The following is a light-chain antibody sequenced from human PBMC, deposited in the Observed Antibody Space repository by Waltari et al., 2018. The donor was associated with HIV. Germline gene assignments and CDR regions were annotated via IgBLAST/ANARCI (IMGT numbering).Light chain of an antibody. CDR3: ATWDDSLACLWV. V-gene: IGLV1-44*01. Sequence: QSVLPQPSSASGTPGQRATISCSGRLSTVNSYQHVTGAAPTLLIYNNHQRPPEGPDRFSGSKSDTSASLAISGLQTEDEADYYCATWDDSLACLWVFGGGTRVTVL. CDR1: LST. CDR2: NNH. J-gene: IGLJ3*02.